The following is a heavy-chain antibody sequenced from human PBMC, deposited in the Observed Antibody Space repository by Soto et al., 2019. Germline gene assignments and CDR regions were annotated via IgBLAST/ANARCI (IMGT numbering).Heavy chain of an antibody. D-gene: IGHD2-15*01. CDR3: ATKYCSGGSCYLDAFDI. Sequence: ASVKVSCKVSGYTLTELSMHWVRQAPGKGLEWMGGFDPEDGETIYAQKFQGRVTMTEDTSTDTVYMELSSLRSEDTAVYYCATKYCSGGSCYLDAFDIWGQGTMVTVSS. CDR1: GYTLTELS. CDR2: FDPEDGET. V-gene: IGHV1-24*01. J-gene: IGHJ3*02.